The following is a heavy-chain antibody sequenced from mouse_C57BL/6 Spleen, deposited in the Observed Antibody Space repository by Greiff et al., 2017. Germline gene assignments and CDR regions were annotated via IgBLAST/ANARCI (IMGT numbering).Heavy chain of an antibody. V-gene: IGHV3-6*01. D-gene: IGHD1-1*01. Sequence: ESGPGLVKPSQSLSLPCSVTGYSITSGYYWNWIRQFPGNKLEWMGYISYDGSNNYNPSLKNRISITRDTSKNQFFLKLNSVTTEDTATYYCASYGSSYVGFAYWGQGTLVTVSA. J-gene: IGHJ3*01. CDR1: GYSITSGYY. CDR2: ISYDGSN. CDR3: ASYGSSYVGFAY.